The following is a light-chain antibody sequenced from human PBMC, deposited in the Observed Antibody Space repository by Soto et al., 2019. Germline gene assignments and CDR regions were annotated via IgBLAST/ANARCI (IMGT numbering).Light chain of an antibody. V-gene: IGLV2-8*01. J-gene: IGLJ1*01. Sequence: QSLLAQPPSRPGSPGRSVAFSATGSSSDVGGYNYVSWYQQHPGKAPKLMIYEVNKRPSGVPDRFSGSKSGNTASLTVSGLQAEDEADYYCSSYAGSSNVFGTGTKVTVL. CDR3: SSYAGSSNV. CDR1: SSDVGGYNY. CDR2: EVN.